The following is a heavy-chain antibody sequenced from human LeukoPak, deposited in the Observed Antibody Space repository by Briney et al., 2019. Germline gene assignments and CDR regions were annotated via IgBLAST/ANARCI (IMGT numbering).Heavy chain of an antibody. Sequence: GGSLRLSCAASGFTFNSYRMNWVRQAPGKGLEWVANIRQDGGDKNYIGSVKGRFTISRDNAKNSLYLQMSSLRAEDTAVYYCARDGGWYRDYWGQGSLVTVSS. V-gene: IGHV3-7*04. CDR1: GFTFNSYR. D-gene: IGHD6-19*01. CDR3: ARDGGWYRDY. J-gene: IGHJ4*02. CDR2: IRQDGGDK.